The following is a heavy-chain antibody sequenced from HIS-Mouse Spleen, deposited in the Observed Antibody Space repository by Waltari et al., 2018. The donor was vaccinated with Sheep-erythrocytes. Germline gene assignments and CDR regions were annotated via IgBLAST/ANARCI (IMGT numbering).Heavy chain of an antibody. CDR2: MNPNSGNT. CDR1: GYTFTSYD. D-gene: IGHD6-13*01. J-gene: IGHJ5*02. V-gene: IGHV1-8*01. CDR3: ARGIAAAGTDWFDP. Sequence: QVQLVQSGAEVKKPGASVKVSCKASGYTFTSYDINWVRQATGKGLEWMGWMNPNSGNTGYAQKFQGRVTMTRNTSISTAYMELSSLRSEDTAVYYCARGIAAAGTDWFDPWGQGTLVTVSS.